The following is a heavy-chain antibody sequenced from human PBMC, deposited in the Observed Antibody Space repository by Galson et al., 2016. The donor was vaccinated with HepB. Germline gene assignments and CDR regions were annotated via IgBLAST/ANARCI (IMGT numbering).Heavy chain of an antibody. V-gene: IGHV3-23*01. CDR1: KLSFADYT. CDR2: ISGSATST. Sequence: SLRLSCAASKLSFADYTMTWVRQAPGKGLEWVSSISGSATSTYYADSVKGRFTISRDNSKTTVFLRMNSLRAEDTAVYYCAASYYYDSGTRGWFDPWGQGTLVTVSS. J-gene: IGHJ5*02. CDR3: AASYYYDSGTRGWFDP. D-gene: IGHD3-10*01.